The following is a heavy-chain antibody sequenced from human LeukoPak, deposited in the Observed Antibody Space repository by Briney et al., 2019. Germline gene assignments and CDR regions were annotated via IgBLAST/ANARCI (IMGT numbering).Heavy chain of an antibody. CDR2: INPSGGST. J-gene: IGHJ4*02. CDR1: GYTFSSYY. CDR3: ARESGSYRYYFDF. V-gene: IGHV1-46*01. Sequence: ASVKVSCKASGYTFSSYYMHWVRQAPGQGLEWMGLINPSGGSTNYAQKFQGRVTMTREMSTSTVYMELSSLRSEDTAVYYCARESGSYRYYFDFRGQGTLVPVSS. D-gene: IGHD1-26*01.